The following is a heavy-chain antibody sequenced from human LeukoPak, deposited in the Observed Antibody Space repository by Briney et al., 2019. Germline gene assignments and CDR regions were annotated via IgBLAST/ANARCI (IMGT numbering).Heavy chain of an antibody. CDR3: AKTPPAYGR. Sequence: PGGSRTLSCAVSGCTFDDYAMHWVRQAPGKGLVWVSLISGDGATTYYADSVKGRFTISRDNSKNSLYLQMNSLRTEDTALYYCAKTPPAYGRWGQGTMVTVSS. CDR2: ISGDGATT. J-gene: IGHJ4*02. D-gene: IGHD1-14*01. CDR1: GCTFDDYA. V-gene: IGHV3-43*02.